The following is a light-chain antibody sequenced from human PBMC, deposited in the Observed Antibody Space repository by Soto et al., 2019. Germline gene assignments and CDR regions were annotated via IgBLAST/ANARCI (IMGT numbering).Light chain of an antibody. V-gene: IGLV2-14*03. Sequence: QSVLTQPASVFGSPGQSITISCTGTSSDVGGYNFVSWYQQHPGKAPKLMIYEVSNRPSGGSNRFSGSKSGNTASLTISGLQPEDEADYYCSSYTTSSTVVFGTGTRSPS. CDR2: EVS. CDR3: SSYTTSSTVV. J-gene: IGLJ1*01. CDR1: SSDVGGYNF.